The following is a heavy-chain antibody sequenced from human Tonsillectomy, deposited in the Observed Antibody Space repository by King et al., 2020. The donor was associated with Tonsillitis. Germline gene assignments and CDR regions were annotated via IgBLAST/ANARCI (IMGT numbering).Heavy chain of an antibody. CDR1: GFTFTNAW. CDR2: IKSKTDGGTT. V-gene: IGHV3-15*01. CDR3: ATDSSGHGFDY. D-gene: IGHD5-12*01. J-gene: IGHJ4*02. Sequence: VQLVESGGGLVKPGGSLRLSCTASGFTFTNAWMSWVRQAPGKGLEWVGRIKSKTDGGTTDYAAPVTGRFTISRDDLKDTLYLQMNSLKTEDTAVYYCATDSSGHGFDYWGQGTLVTVSS.